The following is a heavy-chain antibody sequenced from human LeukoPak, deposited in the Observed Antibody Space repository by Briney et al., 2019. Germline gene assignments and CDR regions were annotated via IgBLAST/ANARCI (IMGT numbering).Heavy chain of an antibody. CDR1: GFTFSSYE. CDR3: AGVTAAGCDY. D-gene: IGHD6-13*01. V-gene: IGHV3-48*03. Sequence: GGSLRLSCAASGFTFSSYEMSWVRQAPGKGLEWVSYISSSGSTIYYADSLKGRFTISRDNAKNSLYLQVNSLRAEDTAVYYCAGVTAAGCDYWGQGTLVTVSS. J-gene: IGHJ4*02. CDR2: ISSSGSTI.